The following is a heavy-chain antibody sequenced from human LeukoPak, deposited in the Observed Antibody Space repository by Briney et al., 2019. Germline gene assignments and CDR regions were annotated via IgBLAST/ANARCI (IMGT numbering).Heavy chain of an antibody. CDR2: ISSSSSTI. CDR3: ARDAPNDFWSGYPQYYFDY. D-gene: IGHD3-3*01. V-gene: IGHV3-48*01. Sequence: PGGSLRLSCAASGFTFSSYSMNWVRQAPGKGLEWVSYISSSSSTIYYADSVKGRFTISRDNAKNSLYLRMNSLRAEDTAVYYCARDAPNDFWSGYPQYYFDYWGQGTLVTVSS. J-gene: IGHJ4*02. CDR1: GFTFSSYS.